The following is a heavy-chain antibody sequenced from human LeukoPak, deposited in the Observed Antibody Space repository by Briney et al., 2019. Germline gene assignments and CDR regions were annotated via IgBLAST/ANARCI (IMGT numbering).Heavy chain of an antibody. J-gene: IGHJ4*02. Sequence: GGSLRLSCAASGFIFTHHAIHWVRQGPGKGLEWLGVTSYDGKKIHYSASAKGRFTIFRDNSKNTLSLEMNSLRAEDTAVYYCAKDLWYTSSSEEYWGRGTLVTVSS. D-gene: IGHD6-6*01. V-gene: IGHV3-30*01. CDR1: GFIFTHHA. CDR3: AKDLWYTSSSEEY. CDR2: TSYDGKKI.